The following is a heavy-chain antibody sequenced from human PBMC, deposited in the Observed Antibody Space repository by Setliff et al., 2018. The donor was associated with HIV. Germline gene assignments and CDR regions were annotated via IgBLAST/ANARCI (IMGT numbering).Heavy chain of an antibody. V-gene: IGHV3-33*01. D-gene: IGHD6-19*01. Sequence: PGGSLRLSCAASGFTFSRCGMHWVRQAPGKGLEWVALIWSDGSNKYYSDSVKGRCTISRDNSKSAVYLQMNSLRPEDTALYYCARDSEPGTRVAGTTGLDYWGQGSLVTVSS. CDR2: IWSDGSNK. J-gene: IGHJ4*02. CDR1: GFTFSRCG. CDR3: ARDSEPGTRVAGTTGLDY.